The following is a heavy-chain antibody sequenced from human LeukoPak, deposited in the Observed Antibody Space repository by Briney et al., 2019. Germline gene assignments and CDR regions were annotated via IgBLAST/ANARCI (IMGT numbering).Heavy chain of an antibody. Sequence: PSQTLSLTCTVSGGSISSGDSYWSWIRQPPGKGLEWIGYIYYSGSTYYNPSLKSRVTISVDTSKNQFSLKLSSVTAADTAVYYCAREHIVVVPAAYYSDYWGQGTLVTVSS. J-gene: IGHJ4*02. V-gene: IGHV4-30-4*01. CDR3: AREHIVVVPAAYYSDY. CDR1: GGSISSGDSY. D-gene: IGHD2-2*01. CDR2: IYYSGST.